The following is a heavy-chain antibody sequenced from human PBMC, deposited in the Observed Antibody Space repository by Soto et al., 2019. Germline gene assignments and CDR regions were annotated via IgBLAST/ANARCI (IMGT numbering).Heavy chain of an antibody. CDR2: VDNDGSAT. V-gene: IGHV3-74*01. J-gene: IGHJ4*02. Sequence: GGSLRLSCVASGFTFNIYWMHWVRQAPGKGLEWVSRVDNDGSATTYADSVKGRFTISRDNAKNTLFLQMNTLRVDDTAVYYCARDNWNSYWGQGTLVSVSS. D-gene: IGHD1-1*01. CDR1: GFTFNIYW. CDR3: ARDNWNSY.